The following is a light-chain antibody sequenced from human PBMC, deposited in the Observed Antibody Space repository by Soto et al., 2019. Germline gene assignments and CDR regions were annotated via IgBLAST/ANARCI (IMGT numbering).Light chain of an antibody. CDR1: QSVSSK. CDR3: QQYNNWPGT. Sequence: EIVQMQSPGTLSVSPGERATLSCRASQSVSSKLAWYQQKPGQAPRLLFYGASTGATGIPARFSGSGSETEFTLSISSLQSEDFAVYYCQQYNNWPGTFGQGTKVDIK. J-gene: IGKJ1*01. CDR2: GAS. V-gene: IGKV3-15*01.